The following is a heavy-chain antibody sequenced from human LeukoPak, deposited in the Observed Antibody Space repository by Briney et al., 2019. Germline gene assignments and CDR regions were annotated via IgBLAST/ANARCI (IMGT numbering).Heavy chain of an antibody. V-gene: IGHV4-34*01. Sequence: PSETLSLTCAVYGGSFSGYYWSWIRQPPGKGLEWIGEINHSGSTNYNPSLKSRVTISVDTSKNQFSLKLSSVTAADTAVYYCARGNGIAAVGTDYFDYWGQGTLVTVSS. J-gene: IGHJ4*02. CDR2: INHSGST. CDR3: ARGNGIAAVGTDYFDY. CDR1: GGSFSGYY. D-gene: IGHD6-13*01.